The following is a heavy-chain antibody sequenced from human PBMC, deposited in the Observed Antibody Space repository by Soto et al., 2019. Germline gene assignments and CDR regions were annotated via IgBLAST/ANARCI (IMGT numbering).Heavy chain of an antibody. CDR2: INPNSGGT. V-gene: IGHV1-2*04. CDR1: GYTFTGYY. CDR3: ARDHDYVWGSYRFPMDV. Sequence: QVQLVQSGAEVKKPGASVKVSCKASGYTFTGYYMHWVRQAPGQGLEWMGWINPNSGGTNYAQKFQGWVNMTRDTPISTAYMELSRLRSDDTAVYYCARDHDYVWGSYRFPMDVWGQGTTVTVSS. J-gene: IGHJ6*02. D-gene: IGHD3-16*02.